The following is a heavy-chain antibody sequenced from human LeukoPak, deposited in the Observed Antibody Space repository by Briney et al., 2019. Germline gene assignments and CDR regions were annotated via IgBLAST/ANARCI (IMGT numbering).Heavy chain of an antibody. Sequence: GASVKVSCKASGYTFTGYYMHWVRQAPGQGLEWMGWINPNSSGTNYAQKFQGRVTMTRDTSISTAYMELSRLRSDDTAVYYCARALKTGATTFDPWGQGTLVTVSS. V-gene: IGHV1-2*02. CDR3: ARALKTGATTFDP. CDR1: GYTFTGYY. J-gene: IGHJ5*02. CDR2: INPNSSGT. D-gene: IGHD5-12*01.